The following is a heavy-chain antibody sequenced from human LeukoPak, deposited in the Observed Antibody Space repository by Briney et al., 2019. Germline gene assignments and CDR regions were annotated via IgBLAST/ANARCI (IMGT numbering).Heavy chain of an antibody. CDR2: IYYSGST. Sequence: SETLSLTCTVSGVSISSYYWSWIRQPPGKGLEWIGYIYYSGSTNYNPSLKSRVTISVDRSKNQFSLKLSSVTAADTAVYYCARERSGIAARNAFDIWGQGTMVTVSS. CDR1: GVSISSYY. V-gene: IGHV4-59*12. D-gene: IGHD6-6*01. J-gene: IGHJ3*02. CDR3: ARERSGIAARNAFDI.